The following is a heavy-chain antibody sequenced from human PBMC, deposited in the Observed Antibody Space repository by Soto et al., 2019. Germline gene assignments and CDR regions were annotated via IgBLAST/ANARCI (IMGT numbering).Heavy chain of an antibody. Sequence: PSETLSLTCTVSGGSVSSGSYYWSWIRQPPGKGLEWIGYIYYSGSTNYNPSLKSRVTISVDTSKNQFSLKLSSVTAADTAVYYCAAWYYYGSGSYYNVIDPTAWGQGTLVTVSS. D-gene: IGHD3-10*01. CDR2: IYYSGST. CDR1: GGSVSSGSYY. CDR3: AAWYYYGSGSYYNVIDPTA. J-gene: IGHJ4*02. V-gene: IGHV4-61*01.